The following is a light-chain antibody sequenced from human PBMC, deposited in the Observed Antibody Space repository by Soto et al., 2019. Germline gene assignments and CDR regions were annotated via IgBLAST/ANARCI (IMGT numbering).Light chain of an antibody. CDR3: QQYNSWPYT. CDR2: GAS. Sequence: EIEMTQSPATLSASLGERATISCRASQRVSSNFAWYRQKPGQAPTRLIYGASNRATGIPARFSGSGSGTEFTLTISSLQSEDFAVYYCQQYNSWPYTFGQGTKLEIK. V-gene: IGKV3-15*01. CDR1: QRVSSN. J-gene: IGKJ2*01.